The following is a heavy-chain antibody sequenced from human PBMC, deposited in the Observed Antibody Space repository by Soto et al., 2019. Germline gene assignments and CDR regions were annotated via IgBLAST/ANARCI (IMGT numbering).Heavy chain of an antibody. CDR1: GGSISSGGYY. CDR2: VYYSGRT. J-gene: IGHJ4*02. V-gene: IGHV4-31*03. D-gene: IGHD6-6*01. CDR3: ASTKEYSSSLDY. Sequence: PSETLSLTCTVSGGSISSGGYYWSWIRQHPGKGLEWIGCVYYSGRTYYNPSLKSRITISVDTSKKHFSLKLSSVTAADTAVYYCASTKEYSSSLDYWGQGILVTVSS.